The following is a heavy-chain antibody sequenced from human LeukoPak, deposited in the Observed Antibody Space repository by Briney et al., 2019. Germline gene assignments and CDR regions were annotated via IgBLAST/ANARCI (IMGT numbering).Heavy chain of an antibody. CDR2: ISGSGGST. Sequence: ASVKVSCKASGYTFTSYGISWVRQAPGKGLEWVSAISGSGGSTYYADSVKGRFTISRDNSKNTLYLQMNSLRAEDTAVYYCAKSVGYSFGYWGQGTLVTVSS. CDR1: GYTFTSYG. CDR3: AKSVGYSFGY. V-gene: IGHV3-23*01. J-gene: IGHJ4*02. D-gene: IGHD5-12*01.